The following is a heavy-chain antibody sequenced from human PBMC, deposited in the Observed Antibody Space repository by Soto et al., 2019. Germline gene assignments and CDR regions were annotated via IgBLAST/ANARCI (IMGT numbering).Heavy chain of an antibody. Sequence: SVKVSCQASGCTFSSYAISWVRQAPGQGLEWMGGIIPIFGTANYAQKFQGRVTITADEATSTAYMELSSLRSEDTAVYYCARPLAYSSSWYGFWGQGTLVTVSS. V-gene: IGHV1-69*13. J-gene: IGHJ4*02. CDR1: GCTFSSYA. D-gene: IGHD6-13*01. CDR3: ARPLAYSSSWYGF. CDR2: IIPIFGTA.